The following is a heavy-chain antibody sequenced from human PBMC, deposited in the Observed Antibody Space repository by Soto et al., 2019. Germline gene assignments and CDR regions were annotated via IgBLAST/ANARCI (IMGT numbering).Heavy chain of an antibody. CDR2: LYYGRSA. Sequence: QVQLQESGPGLVKPSETLSLTCAVSGDSISSYYCMWIRQPPRKGLESIGYLYYGRSANYNPSLKSRVTLSVDTATNQCSLTLSSMTAADTAVYYCALRSMAVVPEYWGQGTLVTVSS. CDR3: ALRSMAVVPEY. V-gene: IGHV4-59*01. D-gene: IGHD3-22*01. CDR1: GDSISSYY. J-gene: IGHJ4*02.